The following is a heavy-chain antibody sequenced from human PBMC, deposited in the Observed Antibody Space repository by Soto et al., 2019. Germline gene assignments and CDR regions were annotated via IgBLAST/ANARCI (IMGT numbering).Heavy chain of an antibody. CDR1: GGSISSYY. CDR2: IYYSGST. CDR3: ASQYYDSSGYYPL. D-gene: IGHD3-22*01. Sequence: SETLSLTCTVSGGSISSYYWSWIRQPPGKGLEWIGYIYYSGSTNYNPSLKSRVTISVDTSKNQFSLKLSSVTAADTAVYYCASQYYDSSGYYPLWGQGTLVTVSS. V-gene: IGHV4-59*01. J-gene: IGHJ4*02.